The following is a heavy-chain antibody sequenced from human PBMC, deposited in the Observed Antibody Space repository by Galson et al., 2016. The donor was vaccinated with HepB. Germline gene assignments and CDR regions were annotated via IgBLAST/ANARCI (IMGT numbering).Heavy chain of an antibody. CDR2: ISDSGGAT. Sequence: SLRLSCAASGFTFSSSGMRWVRQAPGEGLEWVSVISDSGGATFYADSVKGRFNISRDNFKNTLYLLMNSLRADDTSIYYCACLWFGEHSDAFTIWGQGVLVTVSS. D-gene: IGHD3-10*01. CDR3: ACLWFGEHSDAFTI. V-gene: IGHV3-23*01. CDR1: GFTFSSSG. J-gene: IGHJ4*02.